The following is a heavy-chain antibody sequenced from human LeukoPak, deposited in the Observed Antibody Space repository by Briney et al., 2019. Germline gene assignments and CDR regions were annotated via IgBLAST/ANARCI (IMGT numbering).Heavy chain of an antibody. Sequence: ASVKVSCKASGGTFSSYAISWVRQAPGQGLEWMGGIIPIFGTANYAQKFQGRVTITTDEYTSTAYMELSSLRSEDTAVYYCARGLVEGSGTYGSGSFDYWGQGTLVTVSS. CDR3: ARGLVEGSGTYGSGSFDY. V-gene: IGHV1-69*05. J-gene: IGHJ4*02. CDR2: IIPIFGTA. CDR1: GGTFSSYA. D-gene: IGHD3-10*01.